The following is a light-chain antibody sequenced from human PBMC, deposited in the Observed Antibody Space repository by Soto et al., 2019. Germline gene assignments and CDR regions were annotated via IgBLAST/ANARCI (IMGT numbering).Light chain of an antibody. V-gene: IGKV3-20*01. CDR3: QQYDTSPRT. Sequence: TLSLSPGERATLSCRASQSVSSNYLAWYQQKRGQAPRLLIYGASSRATGIPTRFSGSGSGTDVTPTISRLEPEDFAVYYCQQYDTSPRTFGQGTKVEI. J-gene: IGKJ1*01. CDR2: GAS. CDR1: QSVSSNY.